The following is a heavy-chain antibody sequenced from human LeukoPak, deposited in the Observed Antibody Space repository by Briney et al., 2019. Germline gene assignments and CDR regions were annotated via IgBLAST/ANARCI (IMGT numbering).Heavy chain of an antibody. CDR1: GGSISSYY. Sequence: PSETLSLTCTGSGGSISSYYWSWIRQPPGKGLEWIGYIYYSGSTNYNPSLKSRVTISVDTSKNQFSLKLSSVTAADTAVYYCARDRGIAVAGPYPYYYGMDVWGQGTTVTVSS. CDR3: ARDRGIAVAGPYPYYYGMDV. D-gene: IGHD6-19*01. J-gene: IGHJ6*02. V-gene: IGHV4-59*01. CDR2: IYYSGST.